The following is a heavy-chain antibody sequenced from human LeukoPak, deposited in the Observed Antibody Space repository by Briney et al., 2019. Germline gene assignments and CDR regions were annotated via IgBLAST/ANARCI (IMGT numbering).Heavy chain of an antibody. V-gene: IGHV3-30*18. Sequence: GSLRLSCAASGFTFSSYGMHWVRQAPGKGLEWVAVISYDGSNKYYADSVKGRFTISRDNSKNTLYLQMNSLRAEDTAVYYCAKGWKGHYYSGMDFWAKGTPVTVPS. D-gene: IGHD1-1*01. J-gene: IGHJ6*04. CDR2: ISYDGSNK. CDR3: AKGWKGHYYSGMDF. CDR1: GFTFSSYG.